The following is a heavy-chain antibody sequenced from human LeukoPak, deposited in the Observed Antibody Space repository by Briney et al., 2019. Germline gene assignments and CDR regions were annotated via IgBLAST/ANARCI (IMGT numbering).Heavy chain of an antibody. J-gene: IGHJ4*02. Sequence: SETLSLTCTVSGGPIRSGDYYWGWIRQPPGKGLEWIGSIYYSGSTYYNPSLESRVTISVDTSKNQISLKLTSVTAADTAVYYCARDPDSSGYYFDPYFDYWGQGTLVTVSS. D-gene: IGHD3-22*01. V-gene: IGHV4-39*07. CDR3: ARDPDSSGYYFDPYFDY. CDR1: GGPIRSGDYY. CDR2: IYYSGST.